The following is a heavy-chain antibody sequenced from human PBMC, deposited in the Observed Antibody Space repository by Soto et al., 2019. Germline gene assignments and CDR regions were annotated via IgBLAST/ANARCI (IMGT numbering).Heavy chain of an antibody. D-gene: IGHD5-18*01. Sequence: PGGSLRLSCAASGFTFTSYSMGWVRQTPGKGLEWVSSLSGSHGYTFYADSVKGRCTISRDISNHTLYLQMNSLRAEDTAIYFCARPLGVDTGQRLGLAYWGQGTPVTVSS. V-gene: IGHV3-23*01. CDR3: ARPLGVDTGQRLGLAY. J-gene: IGHJ4*02. CDR1: GFTFTSYS. CDR2: LSGSHGYT.